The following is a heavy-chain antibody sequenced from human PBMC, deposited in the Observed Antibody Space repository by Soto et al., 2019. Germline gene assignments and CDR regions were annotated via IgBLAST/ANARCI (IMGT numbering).Heavy chain of an antibody. CDR2: IRSKANSYAT. CDR1: GFPFSGSA. D-gene: IGHD4-17*01. CDR3: TSDYGDYPYYYYYYMDV. V-gene: IGHV3-73*01. J-gene: IGHJ6*03. Sequence: PGGSLRLSCAASGFPFSGSAMHWVRQASGKGLEWVGRIRSKANSYATAYAAPVKGRFTISRDDSKNTAYLQMNSLKTEDTAVYYCTSDYGDYPYYYYYYMDVWGKGTTVTVSS.